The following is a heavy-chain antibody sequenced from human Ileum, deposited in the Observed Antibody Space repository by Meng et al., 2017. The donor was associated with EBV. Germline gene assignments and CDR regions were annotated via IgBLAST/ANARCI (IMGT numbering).Heavy chain of an antibody. Sequence: QVHLLQSGAEVKKPXXXXRXSCEASGYTFASYGISWLRQAPGQGLEWMGWFVNNVDTYSAQKFQGRVTMTTDTHTSTAFMELRSLRSDDTAVYYCARGTPGRSYSDYWGQGTLFTVSS. J-gene: IGHJ4*02. CDR1: GYTFASYG. CDR2: FVNNVDT. V-gene: IGHV1-18*01. D-gene: IGHD3-10*01. CDR3: ARGTPGRSYSDY.